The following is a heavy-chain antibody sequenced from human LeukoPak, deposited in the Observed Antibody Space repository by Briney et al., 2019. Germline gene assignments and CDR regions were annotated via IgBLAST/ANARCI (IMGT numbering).Heavy chain of an antibody. CDR2: IYYSGST. Sequence: SETLSLTCTVSGGSISSYYWSWIRQPPGKGLEWIGYIYYSGSTNYNPSLKSRVTISVDRSKNQFSLKLSSVTAADTAVYYCARDRPDPGIAAAGSPYAFDIWGQGTMVTVSS. D-gene: IGHD6-13*01. CDR3: ARDRPDPGIAAAGSPYAFDI. CDR1: GGSISSYY. V-gene: IGHV4-59*12. J-gene: IGHJ3*02.